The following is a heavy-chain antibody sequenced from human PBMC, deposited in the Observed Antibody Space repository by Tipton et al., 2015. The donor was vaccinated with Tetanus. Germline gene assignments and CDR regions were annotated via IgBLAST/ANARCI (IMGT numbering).Heavy chain of an antibody. CDR2: VYYSGST. V-gene: IGHV4-31*03. CDR1: GGSISGSPYF. CDR3: ARDQGGGRVVRLNWFDP. J-gene: IGHJ5*02. Sequence: TLSLTCTVSGGSISGSPYFWNWIRHQPGKGLEWIGYVYYSGSTFYNPPLESRVTISVDTSKNQFSLNLTSVTAADTAMYYCARDQGGGRVVRLNWFDPWGQGTLVTVSS. D-gene: IGHD6-6*01.